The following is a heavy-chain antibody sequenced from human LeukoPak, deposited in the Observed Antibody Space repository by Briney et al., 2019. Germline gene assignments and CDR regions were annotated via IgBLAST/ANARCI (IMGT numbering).Heavy chain of an antibody. V-gene: IGHV3-30*02. J-gene: IGHJ4*02. CDR2: IRYDGSNK. Sequence: GGSLRLSCAASGFTFNRYGMHWVRQAPGKGLEWVAFIRYDGSNKYYADSVKGRFTISRDNSKNTVYLQMNSLRAEDTAVYYCAAPGVPAATYYFDYWGQGTLVTVSS. CDR1: GFTFNRYG. CDR3: AAPGVPAATYYFDY. D-gene: IGHD2-2*01.